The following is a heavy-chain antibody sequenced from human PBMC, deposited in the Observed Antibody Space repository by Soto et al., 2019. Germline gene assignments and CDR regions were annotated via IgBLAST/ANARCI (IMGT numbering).Heavy chain of an antibody. CDR1: GGSISSYY. J-gene: IGHJ5*02. V-gene: IGHV4-4*07. D-gene: IGHD2-15*01. Sequence: QVQLQESGPGLVKPSETLSLTCTVSGGSISSYYWSWIRQPAGKGLEWIGRIYTSGSTNYNPSLKSRVTMSVDTSKNQFSLKLSSVTAADTAVYYCARDPGYCSGGSCYSYWFDPWGQGTLVTVSS. CDR3: ARDPGYCSGGSCYSYWFDP. CDR2: IYTSGST.